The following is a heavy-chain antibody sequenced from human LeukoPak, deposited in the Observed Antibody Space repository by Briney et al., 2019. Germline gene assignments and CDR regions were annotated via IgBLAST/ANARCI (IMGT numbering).Heavy chain of an antibody. CDR3: ARATMRTTYYYGSGSYLWFDP. Sequence: PSETLSLTCTVSGGSISSYYWSWIRQPPGKGLEWIGYIYYSGSTNYNPSPKSRVTISVDTSKNQFSLKLSSVTAADTAVYYCARATMRTTYYYGSGSYLWFDPWGQGTLVTVSS. J-gene: IGHJ5*02. CDR1: GGSISSYY. V-gene: IGHV4-59*01. D-gene: IGHD3-10*01. CDR2: IYYSGST.